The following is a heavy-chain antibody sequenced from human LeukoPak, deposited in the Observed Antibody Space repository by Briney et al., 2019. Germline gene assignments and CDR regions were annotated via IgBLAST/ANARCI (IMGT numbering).Heavy chain of an antibody. J-gene: IGHJ6*03. V-gene: IGHV3-23*01. CDR3: AKDGSGWLYYYYYYMDV. CDR2: INGRGGRT. D-gene: IGHD6-19*01. CDR1: GFTFSNYA. Sequence: GGSLRLSCEASGFTFSNYAMSWVRQAPGKGLEWVSGINGRGGRTYYADSVKGRFAISRDNSKNTLFLQMNSLRAEDTAVYYCAKDGSGWLYYYYYYMDVWGKGTTVTISS.